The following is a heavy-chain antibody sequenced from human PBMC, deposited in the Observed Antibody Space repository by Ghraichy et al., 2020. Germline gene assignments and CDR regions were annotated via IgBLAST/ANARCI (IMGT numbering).Heavy chain of an antibody. CDR3: ARVGYSSACDY. V-gene: IGHV3-7*01. D-gene: IGHD6-19*01. J-gene: IGHJ4*02. CDR1: GFTLSTYW. CDR2: IKQDGSEK. Sequence: GGSLRLSCAASGFTLSTYWMTWARQAPGKGLEWVANIKQDGSEKRYVDSVKGRFTISRDNAKNSLYLQMNSLRAEDTAVYYCARVGYSSACDYWGQGTLVDVSS.